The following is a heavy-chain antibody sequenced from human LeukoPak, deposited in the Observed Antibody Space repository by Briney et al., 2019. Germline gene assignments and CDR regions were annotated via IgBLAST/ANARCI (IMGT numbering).Heavy chain of an antibody. CDR3: ARPLRGHCSGGSCYKGILVY. CDR1: GYTFTSYD. J-gene: IGHJ4*02. CDR2: MNPNSGNT. Sequence: ASVKVSCKASGYTFTSYDINWVRQATGQGLEWMGWMNPNSGNTGYAQKFQGRVTMTRNTSISTAYMELSSLRSEDTAVYYCARPLRGHCSGGSCYKGILVYWGQGTLVTVSS. D-gene: IGHD2-15*01. V-gene: IGHV1-8*01.